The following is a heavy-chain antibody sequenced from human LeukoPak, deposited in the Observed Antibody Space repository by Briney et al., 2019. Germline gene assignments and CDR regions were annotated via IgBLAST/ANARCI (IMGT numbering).Heavy chain of an antibody. CDR2: IKTDGSST. Sequence: PGGSLRLSCAASGFSFSNYWMHWVRQVPGKGLMWVSRIKTDGSSTSYADSVKGRFTISRDNAKNTLYLQMNSLRAEDTAVYYCARDPSTGYYYMDVWGKGTTVTVSS. CDR3: ARDPSTGYYYMDV. V-gene: IGHV3-74*01. CDR1: GFSFSNYW. J-gene: IGHJ6*03.